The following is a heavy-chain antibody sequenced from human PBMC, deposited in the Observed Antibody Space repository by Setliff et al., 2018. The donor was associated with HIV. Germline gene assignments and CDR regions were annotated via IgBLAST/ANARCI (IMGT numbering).Heavy chain of an antibody. V-gene: IGHV1-46*01. D-gene: IGHD3-16*01. CDR2: VNPSGGST. J-gene: IGHJ4*02. CDR1: GYTFTNYY. Sequence: ASVKVSCKASGYTFTNYYIHWVRQAPGQGLEWLGMVNPSGGSTAYAQKVQGRVTMTKDTSTNTVYMVLSGLRSDDTAVYYCARDRTAGNTYDYAYWGQGTLVTVSS. CDR3: ARDRTAGNTYDYAY.